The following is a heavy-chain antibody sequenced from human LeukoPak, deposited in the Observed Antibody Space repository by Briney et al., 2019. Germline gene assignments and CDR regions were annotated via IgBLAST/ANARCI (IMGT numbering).Heavy chain of an antibody. CDR3: AVCSSSSRAFDI. CDR2: IIPIFGTA. V-gene: IGHV1-69*05. J-gene: IGHJ3*02. Sequence: SVKVSCKASGGTFSSYAISWVRQAPGQGLEWMGRIIPIFGTANYAQKFQGRVTITTDESTSTAYMELSSLRSEDTAVYYCAVCSSSSRAFDIWGQGTMVTVSS. CDR1: GGTFSSYA. D-gene: IGHD6-13*01.